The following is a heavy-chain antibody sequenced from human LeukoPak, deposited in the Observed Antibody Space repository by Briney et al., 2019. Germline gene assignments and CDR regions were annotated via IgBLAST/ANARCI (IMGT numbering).Heavy chain of an antibody. V-gene: IGHV4-38-2*01. D-gene: IGHD3-22*01. J-gene: IGHJ4*02. CDR3: ARTDYYDSSGGLPGYFDY. Sequence: WETLSLTCAVSGYSISSGYYWGWIRQPPGKGLEWIGSIYHSGSTYYNPSLKSRVTISVDTSKNQFSLKLSSVTAADTAVYYCARTDYYDSSGGLPGYFDYWGQGTLVTVSS. CDR1: GYSISSGYY. CDR2: IYHSGST.